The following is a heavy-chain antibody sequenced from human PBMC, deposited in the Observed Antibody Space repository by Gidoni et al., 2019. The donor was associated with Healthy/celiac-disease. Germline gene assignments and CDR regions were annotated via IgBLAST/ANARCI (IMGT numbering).Heavy chain of an antibody. J-gene: IGHJ4*02. CDR3: ARDLGAAGTGEFDY. CDR1: GFTVSSNY. Sequence: EVQLVESGGGLVQPGGSLRLSCAASGFTVSSNYMSWVRQAPGKGLEWVSVIASGGSTYYADSVKGRFTVSRDNSKNTLYIQMNSLRAEDTAVYYCARDLGAAGTGEFDYWGQGTLVTVSS. D-gene: IGHD6-13*01. CDR2: IASGGST. V-gene: IGHV3-66*02.